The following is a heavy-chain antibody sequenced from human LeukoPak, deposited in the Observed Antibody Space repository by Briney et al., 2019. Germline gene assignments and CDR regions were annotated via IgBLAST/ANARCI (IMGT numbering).Heavy chain of an antibody. CDR2: IYYSGST. J-gene: IGHJ3*02. V-gene: IGHV4-59*01. CDR3: ARVGLRYLHAFDI. Sequence: SETLSLTCTVSGGSISSYYWGWIRQPPGKGLEWIGYIYYSGSTNYNPSLKSRVTISVDTSKNQFSLKLSSVTAADTAVYYCARVGLRYLHAFDIWGQGTMVTVSS. D-gene: IGHD3-9*01. CDR1: GGSISSYY.